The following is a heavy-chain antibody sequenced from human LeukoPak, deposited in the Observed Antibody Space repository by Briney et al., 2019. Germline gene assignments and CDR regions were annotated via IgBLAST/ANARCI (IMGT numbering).Heavy chain of an antibody. CDR3: ARDVEMATTYYYYGMDV. D-gene: IGHD5-24*01. V-gene: IGHV3-30-3*01. CDR2: ISYDGSNK. J-gene: IGHJ6*02. Sequence: GRPLRLSCAASGFTFSSYAMHWVRQAPGKGVEWVAVISYDGSNKYYADSVKGRFTISRDNSKNTLYLQMNSLRAEDTAVYYCARDVEMATTYYYYGMDVWGQGTTVTVSS. CDR1: GFTFSSYA.